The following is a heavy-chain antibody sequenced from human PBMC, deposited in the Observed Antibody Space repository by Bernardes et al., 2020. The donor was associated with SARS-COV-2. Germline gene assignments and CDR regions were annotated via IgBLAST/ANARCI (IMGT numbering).Heavy chain of an antibody. Sequence: GGSLRLSCSASGFTFSSYAMHWVRQAPGKGLEYVSAISSNGGSTYYADSVKGRFTISRDNSKNTLYLQMSSLRAEDTAVYYCVTPRTMYSSSWTFDYWGQGTLVTVSS. V-gene: IGHV3-64D*06. J-gene: IGHJ4*02. CDR2: ISSNGGST. D-gene: IGHD6-13*01. CDR3: VTPRTMYSSSWTFDY. CDR1: GFTFSSYA.